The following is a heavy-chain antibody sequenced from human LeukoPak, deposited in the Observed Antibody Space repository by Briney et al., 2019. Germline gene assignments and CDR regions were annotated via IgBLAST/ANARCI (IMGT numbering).Heavy chain of an antibody. CDR1: GGSISSYY. Sequence: SETLSLTCTVSGGSISSYYWSWIRQPPGKGLERIGYIYYSGSTYYNPSLKSRVTISVDTSKNQFSLKLSSVTAADTAVYYCARDAYYYDSSGYPQYYFDCWGQGTLVTVSS. J-gene: IGHJ4*02. CDR3: ARDAYYYDSSGYPQYYFDC. V-gene: IGHV4-59*12. D-gene: IGHD3-22*01. CDR2: IYYSGST.